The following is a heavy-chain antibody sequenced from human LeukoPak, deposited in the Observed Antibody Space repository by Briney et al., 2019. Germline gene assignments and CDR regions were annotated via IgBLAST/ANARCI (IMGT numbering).Heavy chain of an antibody. J-gene: IGHJ4*02. CDR2: IKQDGSEK. D-gene: IGHD6-19*01. V-gene: IGHV3-7*01. CDR3: ARVQRWLVIYGGSDY. CDR1: GFTFSSYA. Sequence: GGSLRLSCAASGFTFSSYAMSWVRQAPGKGLEWVANIKQDGSEKYYVDSVKGRFTISRDNAKNSLYLQMNSLRAEDTAVYYCARVQRWLVIYGGSDYWGQGTLVTVSS.